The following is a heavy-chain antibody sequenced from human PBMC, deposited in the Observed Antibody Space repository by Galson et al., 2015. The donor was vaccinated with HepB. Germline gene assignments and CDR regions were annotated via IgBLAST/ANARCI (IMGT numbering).Heavy chain of an antibody. CDR1: GYTFTSYA. CDR3: ARASYYYDFWSGYSPNWFDP. D-gene: IGHD3-3*01. V-gene: IGHV7-4-1*02. J-gene: IGHJ5*02. Sequence: SVKVSYKASGYTFTSYAMNWVRQAPGQGLEWMGWINTNTGNPTYAQGFTGRFVFSLDTSVSTAYLQISSLKAEDTAVYYCARASYYYDFWSGYSPNWFDPWGQGTLVTVSS. CDR2: INTNTGNP.